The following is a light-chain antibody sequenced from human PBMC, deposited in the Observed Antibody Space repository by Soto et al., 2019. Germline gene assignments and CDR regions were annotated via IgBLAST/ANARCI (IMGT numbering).Light chain of an antibody. CDR1: QSVSSSY. CDR2: GAS. Sequence: EIVLTQSPGTLSLSPGERATLSCRASQSVSSSYLAWYQHKPGQAPRLLIYGASSRATGFPDRFSGSGSGTDFTLTISRLEPEDFAVYYCQQYGSSPQTFGQGTKLEIK. V-gene: IGKV3-20*01. CDR3: QQYGSSPQT. J-gene: IGKJ2*01.